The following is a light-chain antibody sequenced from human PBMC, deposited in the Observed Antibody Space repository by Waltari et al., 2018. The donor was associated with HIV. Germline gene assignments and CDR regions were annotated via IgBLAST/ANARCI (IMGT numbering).Light chain of an antibody. V-gene: IGLV2-8*01. CDR3: SSYAGNNNWV. Sequence: QSALTQPPPASGSPGQSVTIPSPGTSGDVGGSTYVSWYQQFPRKAPKGLISEVSKRPSGVPARFSGSKSGNTASLTVSGLQAEDEADYYCSSYAGNNNWVFGGGTKLTVL. CDR1: SGDVGGSTY. J-gene: IGLJ3*02. CDR2: EVS.